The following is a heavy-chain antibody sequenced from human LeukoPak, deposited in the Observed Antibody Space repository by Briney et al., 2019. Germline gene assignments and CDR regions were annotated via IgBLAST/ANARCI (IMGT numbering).Heavy chain of an antibody. Sequence: DTLKVSCKASGYIFTGYFIHWVRQAAGQGLEWMGWTNRNHGDSKYAQKFKGRVTMTRDTSISTAYMEVSSLRSDDTAVYYCAKDWGLDGFNLISWFDPWGQGTPVTVSS. V-gene: IGHV1-2*02. D-gene: IGHD5-24*01. CDR2: TNRNHGDS. J-gene: IGHJ5*02. CDR1: GYIFTGYF. CDR3: AKDWGLDGFNLISWFDP.